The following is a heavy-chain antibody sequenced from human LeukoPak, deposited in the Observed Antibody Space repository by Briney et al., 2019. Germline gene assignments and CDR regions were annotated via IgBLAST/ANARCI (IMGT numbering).Heavy chain of an antibody. CDR3: AKAPVRGVISDYYYYGMDV. CDR1: GFTFDDYA. J-gene: IGHJ6*02. CDR2: ISWDGGST. Sequence: GGSLRLSCAASGFTFDDYAMHWVRQAPGKGLEWVSLISWDGGSTYYADSVKGRFTISRDNSKNSLYLQMNSLRAEDTALYYCAKAPVRGVISDYYYYGMDVWGQGTTVTVSS. D-gene: IGHD3-10*01. V-gene: IGHV3-43D*03.